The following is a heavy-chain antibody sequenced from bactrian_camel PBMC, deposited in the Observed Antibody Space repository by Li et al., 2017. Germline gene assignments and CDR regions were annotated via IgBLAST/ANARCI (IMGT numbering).Heavy chain of an antibody. D-gene: IGHD2*01. V-gene: IGHV3S6*01. Sequence: HVQLVESGGGLVQPGGSLRLSCAASGFTFSSYDLNWVRQAPGKGLEWVSVIWVDGSRTYYADSVKGRFTISHDNAKNTLYLQMNSLKPEDTAMYYCAARLRANGCSWRSTSEYNWWGQGTQVTVS. CDR3: AARLRANGCSWRSTSEYNW. CDR2: IWVDGSRT. CDR1: GFTFSSYD. J-gene: IGHJ4*01.